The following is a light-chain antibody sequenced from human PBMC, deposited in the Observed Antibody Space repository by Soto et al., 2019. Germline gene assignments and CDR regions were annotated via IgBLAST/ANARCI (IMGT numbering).Light chain of an antibody. CDR1: SSDVGAYNF. V-gene: IGLV2-14*01. J-gene: IGLJ1*01. Sequence: QSVLTQPASVSGSPGQSITISCTGSSSDVGAYNFVSWYRHHPGKAPKLILYEVTTRPSGVSSRFSGSKPGNTASLTISGLQADDEANYYCSSYTSSNTPYVFGTGTKVTVL. CDR3: SSYTSSNTPYV. CDR2: EVT.